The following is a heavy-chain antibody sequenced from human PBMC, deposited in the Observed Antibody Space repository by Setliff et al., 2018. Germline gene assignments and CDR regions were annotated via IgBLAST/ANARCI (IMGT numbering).Heavy chain of an antibody. CDR3: ATLTGDRGVDY. Sequence: PGESLKISCKSSGYTFTNYWIGWVRQMPGKGLEWMGIIYPDDSDARYSPSFRGQVTISVDKSISTAYLQWSSLKAADTAVYYCATLTGDRGVDYWGQGRQVTVSS. J-gene: IGHJ4*02. V-gene: IGHV5-51*01. CDR2: IYPDDSDA. CDR1: GYTFTNYW. D-gene: IGHD7-27*01.